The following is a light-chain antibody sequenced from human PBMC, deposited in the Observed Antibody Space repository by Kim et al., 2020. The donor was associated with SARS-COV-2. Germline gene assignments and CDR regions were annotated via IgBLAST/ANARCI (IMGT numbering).Light chain of an antibody. CDR3: QQYNSYPLT. CDR1: EGSSSW. J-gene: IGKJ4*01. Sequence: ASVGDPGAVTCRASEGSSSWLVWYQQKPEKAPKSLIYAASRLQSGVPSRFSGSRSGTDFTLTITSLQPEDFATYYCQQYNSYPLTFGGGTKVDIK. CDR2: AAS. V-gene: IGKV1D-16*01.